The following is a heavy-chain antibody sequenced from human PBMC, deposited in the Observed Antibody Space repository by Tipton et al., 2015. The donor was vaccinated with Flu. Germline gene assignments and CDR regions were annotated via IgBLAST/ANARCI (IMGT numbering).Heavy chain of an antibody. CDR1: GGTFSSYA. V-gene: IGHV1-69*01. CDR3: ARGGTMVRGVIQEIFDP. Sequence: QVQLVQSGAEVKTPGSSVKVSCKASGGTFSSYAISWVRQAPGQGLEWMGGIIPILVIANYAQKFQGRVTITADESTSTAYMELSSLRSEDTAVYYCARGGTMVRGVIQEIFDPWGQGTLVTVSS. D-gene: IGHD3-10*01. J-gene: IGHJ5*02. CDR2: IIPILVIA.